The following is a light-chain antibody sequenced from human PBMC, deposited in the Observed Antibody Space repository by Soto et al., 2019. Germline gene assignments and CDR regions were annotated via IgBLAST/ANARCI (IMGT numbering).Light chain of an antibody. CDR1: QDINNY. J-gene: IGKJ5*01. Sequence: DIQMTQSPSSLSASVGDRVTIICQASQDINNYLNWYQQKPGKAPKLLIYDSSNLEIGVPSRFSGSGYGTRFSFTISSLQPEDIATYYCQQFDNLQCTFGQGTRLEIK. CDR3: QQFDNLQCT. CDR2: DSS. V-gene: IGKV1-33*01.